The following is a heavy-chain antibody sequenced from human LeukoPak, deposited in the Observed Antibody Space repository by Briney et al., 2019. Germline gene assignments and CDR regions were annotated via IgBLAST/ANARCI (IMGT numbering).Heavy chain of an antibody. Sequence: GGSLRLSCAASGFTFSTFSMNWVRQAPGKGPEWVSYISRSSSSVYCADSVKGRFTISRDNAKNSLYLQMNSLRAEDTAVYYCVRDQPLSGGQGFFDYWGQGALVTVSS. CDR2: ISRSSSSV. J-gene: IGHJ4*02. D-gene: IGHD7-27*01. CDR1: GFTFSTFS. V-gene: IGHV3-48*01. CDR3: VRDQPLSGGQGFFDY.